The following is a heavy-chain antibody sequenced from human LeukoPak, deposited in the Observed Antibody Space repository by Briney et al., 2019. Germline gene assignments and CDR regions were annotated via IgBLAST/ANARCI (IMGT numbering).Heavy chain of an antibody. CDR2: IYSSGST. J-gene: IGHJ6*03. CDR3: ARDGSGYDYYYFYYMDV. Sequence: SETLSLTCTVSGGSISSGSYYWGWIRQPAGKGLEWIGRIYSSGSTNYNPSLKSRVTISVDTSKNQFSLNLSSATAADTAVYYCARDGSGYDYYYFYYMDVWGKGTTVTVSS. CDR1: GGSISSGSYY. D-gene: IGHD3-22*01. V-gene: IGHV4-61*02.